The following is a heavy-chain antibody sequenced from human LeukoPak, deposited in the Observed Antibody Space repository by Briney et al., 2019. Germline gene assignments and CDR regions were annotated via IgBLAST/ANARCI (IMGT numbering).Heavy chain of an antibody. D-gene: IGHD6-13*01. J-gene: IGHJ6*03. CDR3: ARLLSSSWYGSYYYYYMDV. Sequence: ASVKVSCKASRYTFTSYDINWVRQATGQGLEWMGCMNPNSGNTGYAQKFQGRVTMTRNTSISTAYMELNSLRSEDTAVYYCARLLSSSWYGSYYYYYMDVWGKGTTVSISS. CDR2: MNPNSGNT. CDR1: RYTFTSYD. V-gene: IGHV1-8*01.